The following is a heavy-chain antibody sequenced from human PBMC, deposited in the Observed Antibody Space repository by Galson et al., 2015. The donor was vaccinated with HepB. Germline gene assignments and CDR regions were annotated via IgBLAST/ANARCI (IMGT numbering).Heavy chain of an antibody. V-gene: IGHV4-4*02. CDR1: GGSISSSNW. J-gene: IGHJ5*02. CDR2: IYHSGST. Sequence: ETLSLTCAVSGGSISSSNWWSWVRQPPGKGLEWIGEIYHSGSTNYNPSLKSRVTISVDKSKNQFSLKLSSVTAADTAVYYCARRWIQLWRKFDPWGQGTLVTVSS. D-gene: IGHD5-18*01. CDR3: ARRWIQLWRKFDP.